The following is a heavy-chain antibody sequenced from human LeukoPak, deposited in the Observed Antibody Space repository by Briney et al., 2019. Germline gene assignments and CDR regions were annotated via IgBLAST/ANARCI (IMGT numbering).Heavy chain of an antibody. CDR3: ARGGGRYSIYY. V-gene: IGHV1-2*02. D-gene: IGHD1-26*01. J-gene: IGHJ4*02. CDR1: GYTLTGYH. Sequence: GASVKVSCMASGYTLTGYHMHWVRQAPAPGLEGIGWISPNSGGTKSVQTFQGRVTLTRDTSITTVYMELSGLSFDDTAVYYCARGGGRYSIYYWGQGTLVIVSS. CDR2: ISPNSGGT.